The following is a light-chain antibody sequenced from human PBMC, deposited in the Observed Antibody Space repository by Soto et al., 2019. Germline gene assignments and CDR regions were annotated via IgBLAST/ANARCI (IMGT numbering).Light chain of an antibody. Sequence: DIVMTQSPDSLAVSLGERATINCKSSQSILYSPNNKNYLAWYQQKPGQPPKLLIYWASTRESGVPDRFSGSGSGTDFTLTISSLQAEDVAVYYCQHYLNTPQNFGQGTKVEIK. CDR1: QSILYSPNNKNY. V-gene: IGKV4-1*01. CDR3: QHYLNTPQN. J-gene: IGKJ1*01. CDR2: WAS.